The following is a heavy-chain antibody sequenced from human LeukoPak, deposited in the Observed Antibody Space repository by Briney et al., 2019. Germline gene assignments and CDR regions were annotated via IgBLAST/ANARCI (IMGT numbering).Heavy chain of an antibody. V-gene: IGHV3-7*01. Sequence: GGSLRLSCAASGFTFSSYWVSWVRQAPGKGLEWVANIKQDGSEKYYVDSVKGRFTISRDNAKNSLYLQMNSLRAEDTAVYYCARDLRAGSGYWGQGTLVTVSS. CDR2: IKQDGSEK. D-gene: IGHD3-10*01. J-gene: IGHJ4*02. CDR3: ARDLRAGSGY. CDR1: GFTFSSYW.